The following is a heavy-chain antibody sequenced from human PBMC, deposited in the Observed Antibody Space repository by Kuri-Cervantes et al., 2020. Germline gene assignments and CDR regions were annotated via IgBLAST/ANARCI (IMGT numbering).Heavy chain of an antibody. Sequence: LRLSCTVSGGSISSGDYYWSWIRQPPGKGLEWIGYIYYSGSTYYNPSLKSRVTISVDTSKNQFSLKLSSVTAADTAVYYCARDWSGYGDEIGYFDYWGQGTLVTVSS. CDR2: IYYSGST. V-gene: IGHV4-30-4*01. CDR3: ARDWSGYGDEIGYFDY. J-gene: IGHJ4*02. D-gene: IGHD4-17*01. CDR1: GGSISSGDYY.